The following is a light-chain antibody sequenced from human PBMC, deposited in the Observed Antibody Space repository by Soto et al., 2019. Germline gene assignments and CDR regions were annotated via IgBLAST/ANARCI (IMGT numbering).Light chain of an antibody. Sequence: QSALTQPPSASGPPGQSVTISCTGTSRDVGGYNYVSWYQQHPGKAPKLIIFEVTKRPSGVPDRFSGSKSANTASLTVSGLQAEDEAEYYCTSYGGANTLVFGGGTKLTVL. V-gene: IGLV2-8*01. CDR3: TSYGGANTLV. J-gene: IGLJ3*02. CDR1: SRDVGGYNY. CDR2: EVT.